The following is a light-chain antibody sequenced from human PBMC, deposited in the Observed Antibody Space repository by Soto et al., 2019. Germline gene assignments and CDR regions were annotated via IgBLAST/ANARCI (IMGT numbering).Light chain of an antibody. CDR1: QSINSW. Sequence: EIQMTQSPSTLSASVGDRVTITCRAGQSINSWLAGYQKKPGKSPKLLIYHASNLKSGFPSRFSASGSATEFTPTISSLQPHDVATYYCQKYNAHFSRGTRVEIK. J-gene: IGKJ4*01. CDR3: QKYNAH. V-gene: IGKV1-5*01. CDR2: HAS.